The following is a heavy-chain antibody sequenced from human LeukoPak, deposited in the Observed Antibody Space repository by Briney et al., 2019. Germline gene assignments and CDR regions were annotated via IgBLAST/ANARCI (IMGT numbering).Heavy chain of an antibody. J-gene: IGHJ3*02. CDR3: AKRPASGSYVGAFDI. CDR2: ISPDGTDK. V-gene: IGHV3-30*18. CDR1: GFTFTAYG. Sequence: GGSLRLSCAASGFTFTAYGMHCVRQAPGKGLECVALISPDGTDKFYTDSVKGRFTISRDNSKNTLYLQMSSLRAEDTAVYYCAKRPASGSYVGAFDIWGQGTMVTVSS. D-gene: IGHD3-10*01.